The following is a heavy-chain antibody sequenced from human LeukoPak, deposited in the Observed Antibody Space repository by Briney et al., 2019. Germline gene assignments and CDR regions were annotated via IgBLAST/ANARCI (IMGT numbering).Heavy chain of an antibody. J-gene: IGHJ4*02. V-gene: IGHV1-18*01. Sequence: GASVKVSCKASGYTFTSYGISWVRQAPGQGLEWMGWISAYNGNTNYAQKLQGRVTMTTDTSTSTAYMELRGLRSDDTAVYYCARVRRYYDILTGQCDYWGQGTLVTVSS. CDR2: ISAYNGNT. D-gene: IGHD3-9*01. CDR1: GYTFTSYG. CDR3: ARVRRYYDILTGQCDY.